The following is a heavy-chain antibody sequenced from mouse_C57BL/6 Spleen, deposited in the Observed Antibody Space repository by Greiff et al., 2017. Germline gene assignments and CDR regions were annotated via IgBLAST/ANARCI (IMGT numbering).Heavy chain of an antibody. CDR2: IRLKSDNYAT. J-gene: IGHJ3*01. CDR1: GFTLSNYW. Sequence: EVQLVESGGGLVQPGGSMQLSCVASGFTLSNYWMNWVRQSPEKGLEWAAQIRLKSDNYATHYAESVQGRFTISRDDSKSSVYLQMNNLRAEDTGIYYCTEAYDYFAWFAYWGQVTLVTVSA. CDR3: TEAYDYFAWFAY. V-gene: IGHV6-3*01. D-gene: IGHD2-4*01.